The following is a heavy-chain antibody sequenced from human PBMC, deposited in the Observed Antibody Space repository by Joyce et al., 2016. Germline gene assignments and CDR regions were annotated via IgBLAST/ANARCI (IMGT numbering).Heavy chain of an antibody. Sequence: QVQLVESGGGVVQPGRSLRLSCAASGFTFSNYGMHWVRQAPGKGLEWVAVISYDGSNKYYADSVKGRFTISRDNSKNTLYLQMNSLRAEDTAVYYCATRGWGYSSNFWGQGTLVTVSS. J-gene: IGHJ4*02. CDR1: GFTFSNYG. CDR2: ISYDGSNK. D-gene: IGHD6-19*01. V-gene: IGHV3-30*03. CDR3: ATRGWGYSSNF.